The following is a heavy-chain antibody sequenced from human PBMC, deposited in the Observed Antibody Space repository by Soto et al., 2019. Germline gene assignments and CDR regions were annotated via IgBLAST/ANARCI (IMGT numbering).Heavy chain of an antibody. D-gene: IGHD4-4*01. CDR3: ARAGFYGQYDAFDI. V-gene: IGHV4-34*01. CDR2: INSSGST. CDR1: GGTLSGYY. J-gene: IGHJ3*02. Sequence: QVQLQQWGAGLLKPSETLSLSCAVYGGTLSGYYWSWIRQHPGKGLEWIGGINSSGSTNYNPSLRSGVSLSVDTSRNQFSLKLSSVTAADSAVYYYARAGFYGQYDAFDIWGQGSMVTVSS.